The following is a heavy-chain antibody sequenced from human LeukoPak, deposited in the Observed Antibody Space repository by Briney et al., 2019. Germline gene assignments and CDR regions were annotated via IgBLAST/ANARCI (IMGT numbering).Heavy chain of an antibody. Sequence: SETLSLTCTVSGGSISSYYWSWVRQPPGKGLEWIGEIYHSGSTNYNPSLKSRVTISVDKSKNQFSLKLSSVTAADTAVYYCARVPIAAARWFDPWGQGTLVTVSS. D-gene: IGHD6-13*01. CDR3: ARVPIAAARWFDP. J-gene: IGHJ5*02. CDR1: GGSISSYY. CDR2: IYHSGST. V-gene: IGHV4-59*12.